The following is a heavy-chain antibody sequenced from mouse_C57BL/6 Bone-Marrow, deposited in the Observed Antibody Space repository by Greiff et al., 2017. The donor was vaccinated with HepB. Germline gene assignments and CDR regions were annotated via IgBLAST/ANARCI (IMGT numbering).Heavy chain of an antibody. CDR3: TREGASYYFDY. Sequence: QVQLQQSGAELVRPGASVTLSCKASGYTFTDYEMHWVKQTPVQGLEWIGAIDPETGGTAYNQKFKGKAILTADKSSSTAYIELRSLTSEDSAVYYCTREGASYYFDYWGQGTTLTVSS. CDR1: GYTFTDYE. D-gene: IGHD6-1*01. J-gene: IGHJ2*01. CDR2: IDPETGGT. V-gene: IGHV1-15*01.